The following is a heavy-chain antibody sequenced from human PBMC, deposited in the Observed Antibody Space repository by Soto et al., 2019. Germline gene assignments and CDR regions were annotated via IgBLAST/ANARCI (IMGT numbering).Heavy chain of an antibody. Sequence: SVKVSCKASGGTFSSYAISWVRQAPGQGLEWMGGITPIFGTANYAQKFQGRVTIAADESTSTAYMELSSLRSEDTAVYYCARVEDFWSGIYYYYGMDVWGQGTTVTVSS. CDR3: ARVEDFWSGIYYYYGMDV. CDR1: GGTFSSYA. CDR2: ITPIFGTA. D-gene: IGHD3-3*01. J-gene: IGHJ6*01. V-gene: IGHV1-69*13.